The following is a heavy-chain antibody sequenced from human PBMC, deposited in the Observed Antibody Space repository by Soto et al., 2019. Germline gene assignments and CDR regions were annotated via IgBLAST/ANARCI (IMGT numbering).Heavy chain of an antibody. D-gene: IGHD2-2*01. J-gene: IGHJ2*01. CDR1: GYTFTNYG. V-gene: IGHV1-18*01. CDR3: ARDADRCTITRCSPWPDTHFDL. CDR2: ISPYYGNT. Sequence: QVQLVQSGDEVKKPGASVKVSCKASGYTFTNYGISWVRQAPGPGLEWMGWISPYYGNTKYPQKLQGRVTMTTDTSTRTSDMELRSLRSDDTAVYFCARDADRCTITRCSPWPDTHFDLWGRGTLVTVSS.